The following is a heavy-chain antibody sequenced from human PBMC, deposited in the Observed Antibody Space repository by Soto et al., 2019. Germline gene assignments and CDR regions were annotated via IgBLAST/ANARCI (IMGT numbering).Heavy chain of an antibody. D-gene: IGHD3-22*01. CDR3: ARGSYYDSSGYYGP. J-gene: IGHJ5*02. CDR2: IYYSVST. V-gene: IGHV4-31*03. Sequence: SETLSLTCTVSGDSISSGYYYWSWLRQHPGKGLEWIGYIYYSVSTYYNPSLKSRVTISVDTSKNQFSLKLSSVTAADTAFYYCARGSYYDSSGYYGPWGQGTLVTVSS. CDR1: GDSISSGYYY.